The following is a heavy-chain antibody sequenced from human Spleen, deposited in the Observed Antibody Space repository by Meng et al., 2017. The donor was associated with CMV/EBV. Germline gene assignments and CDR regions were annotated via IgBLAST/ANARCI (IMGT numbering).Heavy chain of an antibody. J-gene: IGHJ4*01. D-gene: IGHD3-10*01. CDR1: GFSSGDYA. Sequence: GFSSGDYAITWVRQAPGKGMAWVSSVSGAAHSPYYADSVRGRFTISRDNSKNTLYLQMNSLRVDDTALYYCAKDLRFRFGELDYFDSWGQEPWSPSPQ. V-gene: IGHV3-23*01. CDR3: AKDLRFRFGELDYFDS. CDR2: VSGAAHSP.